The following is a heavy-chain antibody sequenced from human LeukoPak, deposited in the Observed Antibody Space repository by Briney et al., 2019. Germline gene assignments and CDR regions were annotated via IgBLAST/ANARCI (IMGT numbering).Heavy chain of an antibody. J-gene: IGHJ6*04. CDR3: ARDLTYYYGSGSYYKNYYYGMDV. CDR1: GFTFSSYA. Sequence: PGRSLRLSCAASGFTFSSYAMHWVRPAPRKGLEWVAVISYDGSNKYYADSVKGRFTISRDNSKNTLYLQMNSLRAEDTAVYYCARDLTYYYGSGSYYKNYYYGMDVWGKGTTVTVSS. V-gene: IGHV3-30*04. D-gene: IGHD3-10*01. CDR2: ISYDGSNK.